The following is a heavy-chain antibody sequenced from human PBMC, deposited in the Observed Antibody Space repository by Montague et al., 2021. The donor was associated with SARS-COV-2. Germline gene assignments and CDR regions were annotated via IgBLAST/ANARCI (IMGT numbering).Heavy chain of an antibody. CDR1: DGSTNNFY. CDR2: IYYSGGT. V-gene: IGHV4-59*01. CDR3: ARTSLASASCRFDP. Sequence: SETLSLTCTVSDGSTNNFYWSWIRQPPGKGLEWIGYIYYSGGTDYNPSLKSRVTISIDTSKNQFSLNLTSVTAADTGVYYCARTSLASASCRFDPWGQGTLVTDSS. D-gene: IGHD3-16*02. J-gene: IGHJ5*02.